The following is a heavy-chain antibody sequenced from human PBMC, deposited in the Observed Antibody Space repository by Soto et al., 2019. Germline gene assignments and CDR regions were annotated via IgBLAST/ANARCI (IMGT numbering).Heavy chain of an antibody. CDR1: GGSISSYY. CDR2: IYYTGST. J-gene: IGHJ4*02. Sequence: QVQLQESGPGLVKPSETLSLTCTVSGGSISSYYWSWIRQPPGMELQWIGYIYYTGSTNYNPSLRRRVTISVDTSKNQFSLRLSSVTAADTAVYYCARGGTVVNGFDYWGQGTLVTVSS. V-gene: IGHV4-59*01. CDR3: ARGGTVVNGFDY. D-gene: IGHD2-15*01.